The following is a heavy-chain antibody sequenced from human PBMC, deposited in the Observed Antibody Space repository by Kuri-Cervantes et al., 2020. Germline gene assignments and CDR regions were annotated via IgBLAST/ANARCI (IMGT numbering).Heavy chain of an antibody. CDR2: ISYDGSNK. CDR1: GFTFSSYG. V-gene: IGHV3-30*03. Sequence: GESLKISCAASGFTFSSYGMHWVRQAPGKGLEWVAVISYDGSNKYYADSVKGRFTISRDNSKNTLYLQMNSLRAEDTAVYYCARDRASSSSFWRPKYYYYGMDVWGQGTTVTVSS. CDR3: ARDRASSSSFWRPKYYYYGMDV. J-gene: IGHJ6*02. D-gene: IGHD6-6*01.